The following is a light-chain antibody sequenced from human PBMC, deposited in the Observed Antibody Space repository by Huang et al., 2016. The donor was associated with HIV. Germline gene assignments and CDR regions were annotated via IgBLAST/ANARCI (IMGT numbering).Light chain of an antibody. Sequence: DIQMTQSPSSLSASVGDRVTITCRASQGISKSVAWYQQKPGKAPKLLLYAASRLKSGVPSRFSGSGSGTDYTLTISSLQPEDFATYYCQQYYSTPPITFGQGTRLEIK. CDR3: QQYYSTPPIT. J-gene: IGKJ5*01. V-gene: IGKV1-NL1*01. CDR2: AAS. CDR1: QGISKS.